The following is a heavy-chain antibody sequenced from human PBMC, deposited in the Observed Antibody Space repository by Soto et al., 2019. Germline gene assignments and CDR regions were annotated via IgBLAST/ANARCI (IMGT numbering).Heavy chain of an antibody. V-gene: IGHV3-23*01. J-gene: IGHJ1*01. CDR1: GFTFSSYA. Sequence: PGGSLRLSCAASGFTFSSYAMSWVRQAPGKGLEWVSAVGTGGTAYYADSVKGRFTISRDNSKNTLYLQMNSLGAEDTAVYYCVPYTPLVGTRCFQHWGQGTLVTGS. CDR2: VGTGGTA. CDR3: VPYTPLVGTRCFQH. D-gene: IGHD2-2*01.